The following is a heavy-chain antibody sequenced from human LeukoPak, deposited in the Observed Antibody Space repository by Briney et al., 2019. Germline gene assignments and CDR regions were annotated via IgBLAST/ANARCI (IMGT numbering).Heavy chain of an antibody. Sequence: SETLSLTCAVSGYSIISGYYWGWIRQPPGKGLEWIGSIYHSGSTYYNPSLKSRVTISVDTSKNQFSLKLSSVTAADTAVYYCAIQGYCTSGVCYLRGQATLVTVSS. D-gene: IGHD2-8*01. CDR1: GYSIISGYY. CDR2: IYHSGST. V-gene: IGHV4-38-2*01. CDR3: AIQGYCTSGVCYL. J-gene: IGHJ4*02.